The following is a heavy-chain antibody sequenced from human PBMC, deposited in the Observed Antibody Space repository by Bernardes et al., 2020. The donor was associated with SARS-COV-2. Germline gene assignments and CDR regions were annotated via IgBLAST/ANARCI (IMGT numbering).Heavy chain of an antibody. CDR1: GFTFSTYA. CDR3: AKVMGVYVWGTYGF. D-gene: IGHD3-16*01. J-gene: IGHJ4*02. CDR2: ISGGGDRT. V-gene: IGHV3-23*01. Sequence: GGSLRLSCAASGFTFSTYAVHWVRQAPGKGLEWLSGISGGGDRTYYADSVRGRFTISRDNSKNTLYLEVNSLRADDTALYYCAKVMGVYVWGTYGFWGQGTLVTVSS.